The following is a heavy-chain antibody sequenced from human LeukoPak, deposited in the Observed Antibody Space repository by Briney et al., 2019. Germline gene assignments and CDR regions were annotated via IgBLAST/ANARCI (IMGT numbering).Heavy chain of an antibody. CDR2: ISPNSADI. J-gene: IGHJ4*02. CDR3: SRDPRRLDY. Sequence: PGGSLRLSCAASGFTFSDYYMTWIRQAPGKGLEWVSYISPNSADIKYADSVKGRFTISRDNAKKSLYLQMNSLTAEDTSDYYCSRDPRRLDYWGQGALVTVSS. V-gene: IGHV3-11*06. CDR1: GFTFSDYY.